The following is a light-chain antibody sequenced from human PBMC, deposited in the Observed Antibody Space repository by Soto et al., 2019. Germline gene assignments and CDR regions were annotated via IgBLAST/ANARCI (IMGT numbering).Light chain of an antibody. J-gene: IGKJ2*01. CDR3: QHYDNLPYT. Sequence: DIQMTQSPSSPSASVGDRVTITCQASQDITKYLSWFQQKPGKVPKLLIYDASELETGVPSRFSGSGSGTDFTFTISSLQPEDIATYYCQHYDNLPYTFGQGTKLEMK. V-gene: IGKV1-33*01. CDR1: QDITKY. CDR2: DAS.